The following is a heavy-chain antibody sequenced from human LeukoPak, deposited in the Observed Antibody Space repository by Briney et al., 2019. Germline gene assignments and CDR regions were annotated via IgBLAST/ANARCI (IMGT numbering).Heavy chain of an antibody. D-gene: IGHD6-19*01. CDR3: AKGLAVAGHFDY. J-gene: IGHJ4*02. Sequence: GGSLILSCAATGFTFSNYVMNWVRQAPGKGLEWVAVIWYDGSGKHYADSVKGRFTISRDKSKNTLYLQMNSLRAEDTAVYYCAKGLAVAGHFDYWGQGTLVTVSS. CDR1: GFTFSNYV. V-gene: IGHV3-33*03. CDR2: IWYDGSGK.